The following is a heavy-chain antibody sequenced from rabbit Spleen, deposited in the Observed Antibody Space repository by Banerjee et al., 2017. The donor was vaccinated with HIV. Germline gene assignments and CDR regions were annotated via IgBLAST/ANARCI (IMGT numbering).Heavy chain of an antibody. D-gene: IGHD8-1*01. Sequence: QSLEESGGDLVKPGASLTLTCIASGVSFSGDSYMCWVRQAPGKGLEWIACIDSGSSGFTYFASWAKGRFTISKTSSTTVTLQMTGLTAADTATYFCARDAGTSFSTYGMDLWGQGTLVTVS. CDR1: GVSFSGDSY. J-gene: IGHJ6*01. CDR2: IDSGSSGFT. V-gene: IGHV1S40*01. CDR3: ARDAGTSFSTYGMDL.